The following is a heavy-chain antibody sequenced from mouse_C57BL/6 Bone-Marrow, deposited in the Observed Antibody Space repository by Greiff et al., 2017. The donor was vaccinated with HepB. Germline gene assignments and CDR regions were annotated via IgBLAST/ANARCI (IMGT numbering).Heavy chain of an antibody. CDR2: IDPSDSET. CDR1: GYTFTSYW. CDR3: AIRQRRLRDYARDY. J-gene: IGHJ4*01. V-gene: IGHV1-52*01. D-gene: IGHD3-2*02. Sequence: QVQLQQSGAELVRPGSSVKLSCKASGYTFTSYWMHWVTPSPIQGLEWIGNIDPSDSETHYNQTFKDKATLTVDKSSSTAYMQLSSLTSEDSAVYYCAIRQRRLRDYARDYWGQGTSVTVSS.